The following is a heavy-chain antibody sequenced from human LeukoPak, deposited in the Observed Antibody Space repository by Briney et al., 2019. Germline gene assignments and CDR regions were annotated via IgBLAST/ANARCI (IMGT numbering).Heavy chain of an antibody. CDR1: GYTFNSYY. J-gene: IGHJ5*02. D-gene: IGHD6-13*01. Sequence: ASVTVSCKASGYTFNSYYMHWVRQAPGQGLEWMGLIYPSGGSTSYAQKFQGRVTMTRDTYTSTVYMELSSLRSEDTAVYYCARGGGVAAAGIPYNWFDPWGQGTLVTVSS. CDR3: ARGGGVAAAGIPYNWFDP. V-gene: IGHV1-46*02. CDR2: IYPSGGST.